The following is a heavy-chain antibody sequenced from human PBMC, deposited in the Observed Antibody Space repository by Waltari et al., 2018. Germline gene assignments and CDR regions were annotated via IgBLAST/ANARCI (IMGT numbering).Heavy chain of an antibody. CDR1: GFTFSSYG. V-gene: IGHV3-33*01. Sequence: QVQLVESGGGVVQPGRSLRLSCAASGFTFSSYGIPWLRQAPGKGLEWVAVIWYDGSNKYYADSVKGRFTISRDNSKNTLYLQMNSLRAEDTAVYYCARERAVAGPNWFDPWGQGTLVTVSS. CDR3: ARERAVAGPNWFDP. J-gene: IGHJ5*02. D-gene: IGHD6-19*01. CDR2: IWYDGSNK.